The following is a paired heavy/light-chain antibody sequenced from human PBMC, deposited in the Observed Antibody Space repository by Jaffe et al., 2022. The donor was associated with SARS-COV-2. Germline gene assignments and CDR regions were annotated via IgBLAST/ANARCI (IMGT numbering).Heavy chain of an antibody. J-gene: IGHJ4*02. V-gene: IGHV4-4*08. CDR1: GGSISDYY. CDR2: IYSSGTA. D-gene: IGHD3-22*01. Sequence: QVQLQESGPGLVKASETLSLTCTVSGGSISDYYWSWVRQSPAKGLEWIGYIYSSGTASYNPSLESRVAISIDTSKRQFSLKLSSVGAADTAVYYCARVVRGYYDSGGDPIDFWGPGTLVTVSS. CDR3: ARVVRGYYDSGGDPIDF.
Light chain of an antibody. CDR3: LQRTSWPWT. CDR2: EKS. J-gene: IGKJ1*01. CDR1: QSVTRY. Sequence: EIVLTQSPATLSLSPGEGATLSCRASQSVTRYLAWYQQKPGQAPRLLISEKSKRATGIPARFSGSGSGTDFTLTISGLEPEDFAVYYCLQRTSWPWTFGHGTKVEIK. V-gene: IGKV3-11*01.